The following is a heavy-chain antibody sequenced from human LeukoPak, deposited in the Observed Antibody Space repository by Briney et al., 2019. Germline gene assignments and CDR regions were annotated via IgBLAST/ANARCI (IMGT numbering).Heavy chain of an antibody. V-gene: IGHV4-34*01. Sequence: PSETLSLTCAVYGGSFSGYYWSWIRQPPGKGLEWIGEINHSGSTNYNPSLKSRVTTSVDTSKNQFSLKLSSVTAADTAVYYCARVGGYSGYLNTYNWFDPWGQGTLVTVSS. CDR1: GGSFSGYY. J-gene: IGHJ5*02. CDR3: ARVGGYSGYLNTYNWFDP. CDR2: INHSGST. D-gene: IGHD5-12*01.